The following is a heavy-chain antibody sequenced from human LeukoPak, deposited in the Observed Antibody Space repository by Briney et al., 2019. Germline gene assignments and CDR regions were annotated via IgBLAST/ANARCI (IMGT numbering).Heavy chain of an antibody. V-gene: IGHV4-31*03. D-gene: IGHD4-17*01. CDR3: ARFTVTTRWFDP. Sequence: SETLSLTCTVSRGSISRGGYYWSWIRQHPGKGLEWLRYIYYSGSTYYNPSLKSRVTISVDTSKNQFSLKLSSVTAADTAVYYCARFTVTTRWFDPWGQGTLVTVSS. J-gene: IGHJ5*02. CDR1: RGSISRGGYY. CDR2: IYYSGST.